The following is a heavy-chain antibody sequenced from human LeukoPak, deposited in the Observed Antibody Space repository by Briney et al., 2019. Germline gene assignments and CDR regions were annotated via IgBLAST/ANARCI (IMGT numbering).Heavy chain of an antibody. CDR2: IIPIFGTA. CDR3: AAYDRVTYDAFDI. V-gene: IGHV1-69*13. CDR1: GGTFSSYA. D-gene: IGHD3-22*01. Sequence: GASVKVSCKASGGTFSSYANSWVRQAPGQGLEWMGGIIPIFGTANYAQKFQGRVTITADESTSTAYMELSSLRPEDTAVYYCAAYDRVTYDAFDIWGQGTMVTVSS. J-gene: IGHJ3*02.